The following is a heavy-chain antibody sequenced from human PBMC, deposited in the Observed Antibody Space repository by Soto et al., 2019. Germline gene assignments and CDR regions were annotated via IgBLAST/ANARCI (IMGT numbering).Heavy chain of an antibody. CDR1: GFTFSAYD. V-gene: IGHV3-48*01. CDR2: IFSSSDTI. CDR3: ARDRDGSLDS. D-gene: IGHD3-10*01. Sequence: EVQLVESGGGLVQPGGSLRLSCAGSGFTFSAYDMNWVRQAPGKGLEWVSYIFSSSDTIYYADSVKGRFTISRDNAQNPLYLQIDSLRAEDTAVSYCARDRDGSLDSWGQGTLVTVSS. J-gene: IGHJ4*02.